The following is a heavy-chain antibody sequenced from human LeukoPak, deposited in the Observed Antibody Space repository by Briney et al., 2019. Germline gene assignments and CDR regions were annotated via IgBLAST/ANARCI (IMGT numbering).Heavy chain of an antibody. CDR3: ARDAASGNNWFDP. D-gene: IGHD3-3*01. V-gene: IGHV3-48*01. Sequence: PGGSLRLSCAASGLTFSSYSLNWVRQAPGKGLEWVSYISPSSSSTYYADSVKGRFTISRDNARNSLYLQMNSLSTEDTALYYCARDAASGNNWFDPWGQGTLVTVSS. CDR2: ISPSSSST. J-gene: IGHJ5*01. CDR1: GLTFSSYS.